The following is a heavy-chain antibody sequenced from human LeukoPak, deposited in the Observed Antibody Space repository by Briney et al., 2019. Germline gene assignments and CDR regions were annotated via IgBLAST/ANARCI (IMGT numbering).Heavy chain of an antibody. CDR1: GGSFSGYY. D-gene: IGHD3-22*01. CDR2: INHSGST. J-gene: IGHJ4*02. CDR3: ARGGGSSGYYSDY. V-gene: IGHV4-34*01. Sequence: SETLSLTCAVYGGSFSGYYWSWIRQPPGKGLEWIGEINHSGSTNYNPSLKSRVTISVDTSKNQFSLKLSSVTAADTAVYYCARGGGSSGYYSDYWGQGTLVTVSS.